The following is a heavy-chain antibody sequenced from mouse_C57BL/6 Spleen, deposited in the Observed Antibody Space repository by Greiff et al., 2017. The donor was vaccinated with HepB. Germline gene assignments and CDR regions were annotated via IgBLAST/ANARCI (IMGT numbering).Heavy chain of an antibody. CDR1: GYTFTDYY. Sequence: QVQLKQSGAELVRPGASVKLSCKASGYTFTDYYINWVKQRPGQGLEWIARIYPGSGNTYYNEKFKGKATLTAEKSSSTAYMQLSSLTSEDSAVYFCAKLGRGYYAMDYWGQGTSVTVSS. CDR3: AKLGRGYYAMDY. J-gene: IGHJ4*01. V-gene: IGHV1-76*01. D-gene: IGHD4-1*01. CDR2: IYPGSGNT.